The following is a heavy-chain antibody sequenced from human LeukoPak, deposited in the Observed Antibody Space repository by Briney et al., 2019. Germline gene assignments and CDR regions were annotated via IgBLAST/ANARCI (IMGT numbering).Heavy chain of an antibody. D-gene: IGHD6-19*01. J-gene: IGHJ4*02. CDR1: GFIFSNYW. V-gene: IGHV3-74*01. CDR2: INSDGSST. CDR3: ARSIAVAGTLAPLDY. Sequence: PGGSLRLSCAASGFIFSNYWMHWVRQVPGKGLVWVSRINSDGSSTSYADSVKGRFTISRDNAKNSLYLQMNSLRAEDTAVYYCARSIAVAGTLAPLDYWGQGTLVTVSS.